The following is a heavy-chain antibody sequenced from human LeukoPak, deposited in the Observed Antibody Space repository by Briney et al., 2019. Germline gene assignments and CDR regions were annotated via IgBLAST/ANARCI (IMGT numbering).Heavy chain of an antibody. D-gene: IGHD2-8*01. Sequence: ASVKVSCKASGGTFSSYAISWVRQAPGQGLEWMGGIIPIFGTANYAKKFQGRVTITADKSTSTVYMELSSLRPEDTAVYYCARGDILLMVYGIGPAFDIWGQGTMVTVSS. V-gene: IGHV1-69*06. CDR3: ARGDILLMVYGIGPAFDI. CDR1: GGTFSSYA. CDR2: IIPIFGTA. J-gene: IGHJ3*02.